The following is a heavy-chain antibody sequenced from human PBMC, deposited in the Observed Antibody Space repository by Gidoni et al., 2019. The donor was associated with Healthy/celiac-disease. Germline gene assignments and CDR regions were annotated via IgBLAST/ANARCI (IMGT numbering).Heavy chain of an antibody. CDR3: AREIAVAGTDAFDI. D-gene: IGHD6-19*01. Sequence: QVQLQESGPGLVKPSQTLSLTCTVSGGSISSGSYYWSWIRQPAGKGLEWIGRIYTSGSTNYNPSLKSRVTISVDTSKNQFSLKLSSVTAADTAVYYCAREIAVAGTDAFDIWGQGTMVTVSS. J-gene: IGHJ3*02. CDR1: GGSISSGSYY. V-gene: IGHV4-61*02. CDR2: IYTSGST.